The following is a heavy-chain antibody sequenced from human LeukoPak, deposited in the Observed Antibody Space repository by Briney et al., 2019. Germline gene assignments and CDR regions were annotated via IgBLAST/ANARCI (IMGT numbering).Heavy chain of an antibody. J-gene: IGHJ4*02. CDR2: ISAYNGNT. V-gene: IGHV1-18*01. CDR3: AREEGEAAVVDY. D-gene: IGHD6-13*01. Sequence: ASVKVSCKVSGYTFTNYGISWVRQAPGQGLEWMGWISAYNGNTNYAQKFQGRVTMTTDTSTSTAYMELRSLRSDDTAVYYCAREEGEAAVVDYWGQGTLVTVSS. CDR1: GYTFTNYG.